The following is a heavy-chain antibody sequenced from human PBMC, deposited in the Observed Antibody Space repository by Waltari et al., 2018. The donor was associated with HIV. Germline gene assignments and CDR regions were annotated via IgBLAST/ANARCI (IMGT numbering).Heavy chain of an antibody. J-gene: IGHJ4*02. D-gene: IGHD3-22*01. CDR1: GFTFNKYW. CDR2: IKQEESEK. Sequence: EVQLVESGGGLVQPGGSLRLSCAASGFTFNKYWMTWVRQAPGKGLGWVANIKQEESEKYYVDSLKGRFTISRDNAKNSLFLQMNSLRVEDTAVYYCAREALYDSSGYYFDYWGQGTLVTVSS. CDR3: AREALYDSSGYYFDY. V-gene: IGHV3-7*01.